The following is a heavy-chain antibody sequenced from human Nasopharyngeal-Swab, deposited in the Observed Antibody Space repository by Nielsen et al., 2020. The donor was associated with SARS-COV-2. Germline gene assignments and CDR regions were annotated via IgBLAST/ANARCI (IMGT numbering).Heavy chain of an antibody. V-gene: IGHV4-39*01. CDR2: IYYSGST. Sequence: SETLSLTCTVAGGAISSRSYYWGWIRKHPGKGLEWIGSIYYSGSTYYNPSRKSRVTISLDTSKNQFSLKLSSVTAADTSLFSCASHDSNSWNRYYCGLHFWGQGTTVTVSS. J-gene: IGHJ6*02. CDR3: ASHDSNSWNRYYCGLHF. CDR1: GGAISSRSYY. D-gene: IGHD1-20*01.